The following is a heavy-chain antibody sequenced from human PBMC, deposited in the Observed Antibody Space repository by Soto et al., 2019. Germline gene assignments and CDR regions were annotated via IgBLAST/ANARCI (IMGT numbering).Heavy chain of an antibody. Sequence: PSETLSLTCTVSGGSISSYYWSWIRQPPGKGLKWIGYIYYSGSTNYNPSLKSRVTISVDTSKNQFSLKLSSVTAADTAVYYCARVNESGYDYGDYVLDYWGQGTLVTVSS. CDR3: ARVNESGYDYGDYVLDY. D-gene: IGHD4-17*01. J-gene: IGHJ4*02. V-gene: IGHV4-59*01. CDR2: IYYSGST. CDR1: GGSISSYY.